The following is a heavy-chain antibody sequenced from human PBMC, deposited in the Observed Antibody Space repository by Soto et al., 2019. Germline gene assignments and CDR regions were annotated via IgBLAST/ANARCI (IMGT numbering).Heavy chain of an antibody. CDR1: GVTFSSYA. V-gene: IGHV1-69*12. CDR2: IIPIFGTA. CDR3: ARESRYCSGGSGYCLPDIDY. J-gene: IGHJ4*02. D-gene: IGHD2-15*01. Sequence: QVQLVQSGAEVKKPGSSVKVSCKSSGVTFSSYAISWVRQAPGQGLEWLGGIIPIFGTANYAQKFQGRVTITADESTSTAYMKLDSLRSADKAVYYCARESRYCSGGSGYCLPDIDYWGQGTLVTVSS.